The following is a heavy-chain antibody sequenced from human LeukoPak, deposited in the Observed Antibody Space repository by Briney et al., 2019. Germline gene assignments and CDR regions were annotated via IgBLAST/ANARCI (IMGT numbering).Heavy chain of an antibody. Sequence: SQTLSLTCAVYGGSFSGYYWSWIRQPPGKGLEWIGEINHRGSTNYNPSLKSRVTISVDTSKNQFSLKLSSVTAADTAVYYCAGEVAKIDAFDIWGQGTMVTVSS. J-gene: IGHJ3*02. CDR1: GGSFSGYY. D-gene: IGHD5-12*01. CDR3: AGEVAKIDAFDI. CDR2: INHRGST. V-gene: IGHV4-34*01.